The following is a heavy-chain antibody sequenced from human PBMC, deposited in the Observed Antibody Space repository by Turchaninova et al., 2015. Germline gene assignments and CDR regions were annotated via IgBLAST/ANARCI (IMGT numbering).Heavy chain of an antibody. CDR3: ARKSIPRGSGTSIYWNFDL. D-gene: IGHD3-10*01. V-gene: IGHV3-9*01. J-gene: IGHJ2*01. CDR1: GFTFADFA. Sequence: GESGGDLVQPGRSLRLSCAASGFTFADFAIHRVRQVPGEGQEWVSGIRWKSNNRVDADSVRVRFTISIDNAKNSLHLQMSSLSTEDTSLYYGARKSIPRGSGTSIYWNFDLWGRGTLVTVSS. CDR2: IRWKSNNR.